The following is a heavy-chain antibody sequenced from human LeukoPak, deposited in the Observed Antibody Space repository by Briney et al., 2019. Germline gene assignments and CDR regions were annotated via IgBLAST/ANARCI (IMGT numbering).Heavy chain of an antibody. CDR3: ARGRSTGYPYYFEY. J-gene: IGHJ4*02. D-gene: IGHD5-12*01. CDR1: GYTFTSYD. CDR2: INPNSGST. V-gene: IGHV1-8*03. Sequence: ASVKVSCKASGYTFTSYDINWVRQTTGQGLEWMGWINPNSGSTGYAQKFQGRVTITRNTSISTAYMELSGLRSEDTAVYYCARGRSTGYPYYFEYWGQGTLVTVSS.